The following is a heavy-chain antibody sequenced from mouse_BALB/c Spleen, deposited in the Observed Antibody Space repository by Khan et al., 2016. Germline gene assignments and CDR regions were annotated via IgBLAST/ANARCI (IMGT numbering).Heavy chain of an antibody. CDR2: INTYTGEP. Sequence: QIQLVQSGPELKKPGETVKISCKASGYTFTNYGMNWVKQAPGKGLKWMGWINTYTGEPTYADDFKGRFAFSLETSASTAYLQINNLKNEDTATYFSARSKGLLRLRWYFDVWGAGTTVTVSS. CDR3: ARSKGLLRLRWYFDV. D-gene: IGHD1-2*01. J-gene: IGHJ1*01. CDR1: GYTFTNYG. V-gene: IGHV9-3-1*01.